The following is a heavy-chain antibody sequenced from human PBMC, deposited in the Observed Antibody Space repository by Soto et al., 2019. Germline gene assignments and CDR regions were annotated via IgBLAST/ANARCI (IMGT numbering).Heavy chain of an antibody. Sequence: EVQLVESGGGSVQPGGSLRLSCAASGFTFSTFSMNWVRQAPGRGLEWISYISGGGRPISYADSVKGRFTISRDNAKNSLYLQMHSLTDEDTAVYYCARDLGWAFDSWGQGTLVTVSS. CDR3: ARDLGWAFDS. CDR2: ISGGGRPI. V-gene: IGHV3-48*02. J-gene: IGHJ4*02. D-gene: IGHD6-19*01. CDR1: GFTFSTFS.